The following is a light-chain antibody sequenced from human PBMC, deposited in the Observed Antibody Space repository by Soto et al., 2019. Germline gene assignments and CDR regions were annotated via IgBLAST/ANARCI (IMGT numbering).Light chain of an antibody. CDR3: QQYGSSPRLT. CDR1: QSVSSSY. Sequence: EIVLTQSPGTLSLSPGERATLSCRASQSVSSSYLAWYQQKPGQAPRLLIYGASSRATGIPDRFSGSGYGTDFTLTISRLEPEDLAVYYCQQYGSSPRLTFGGGTKVEIK. CDR2: GAS. V-gene: IGKV3-20*01. J-gene: IGKJ4*01.